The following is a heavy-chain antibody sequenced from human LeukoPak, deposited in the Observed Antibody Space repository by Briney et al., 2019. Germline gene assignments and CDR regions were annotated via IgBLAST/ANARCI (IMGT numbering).Heavy chain of an antibody. CDR1: GYTFSNYD. Sequence: ASVKVSCKASGYTFSNYDLNWVRQAPGQGLEWMGWINTKTGNPTYAQGFTGRFVFSLDTSVSTTYLQISSLKADDTAVYYCARDQRYCGGDCYDAFDIWGQGTMVTVSS. CDR2: INTKTGNP. D-gene: IGHD2-21*02. CDR3: ARDQRYCGGDCYDAFDI. V-gene: IGHV7-4-1*02. J-gene: IGHJ3*02.